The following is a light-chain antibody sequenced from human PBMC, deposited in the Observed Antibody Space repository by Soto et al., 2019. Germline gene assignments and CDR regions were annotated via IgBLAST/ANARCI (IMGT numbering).Light chain of an antibody. V-gene: IGKV1-39*01. J-gene: IGKJ4*01. CDR2: AAS. CDR3: QQYNNWPLT. Sequence: DIQMTPSPSSLSSSIGARVTITCRASQYISTHLSWYHQKPGKAPKLLIYAASSLQSGVPSRFSGSASGTDFTLTISSLQSEDFAVYYCQQYNNWPLTFGGGTKVDIK. CDR1: QYISTH.